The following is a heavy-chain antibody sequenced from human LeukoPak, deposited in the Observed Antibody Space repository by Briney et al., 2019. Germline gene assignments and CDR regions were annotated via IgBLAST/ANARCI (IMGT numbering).Heavy chain of an antibody. CDR3: ARDPGAVAGPSYNWFDP. V-gene: IGHV4-34*01. D-gene: IGHD6-19*01. CDR1: GGSFSGYY. CDR2: INHSGST. J-gene: IGHJ5*02. Sequence: SETLSLTCAVYGGSFSGYYWSWIRQPPGKGLEWIGEINHSGSTNYNPSLKSRVTISVDTSKNQFSLKLSSVTAADTAVYYCARDPGAVAGPSYNWFDPWGQGTLVTVSS.